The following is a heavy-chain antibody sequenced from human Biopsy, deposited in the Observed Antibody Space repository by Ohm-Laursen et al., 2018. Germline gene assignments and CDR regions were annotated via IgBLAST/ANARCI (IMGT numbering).Heavy chain of an antibody. J-gene: IGHJ6*02. CDR2: ITSGGSTT. V-gene: IGHV3-11*01. D-gene: IGHD5-24*01. CDR1: GFTFSDYY. Sequence: SLRLSCAAPGFTFSDYYMSWIRQAPGKGLEWVSYITSGGSTTDYADSVKGRFTISRDNAKSSLFLQMNSLGAEDTAVYYCARDVEGFYSYAMDVWGQGTTVTVSS. CDR3: ARDVEGFYSYAMDV.